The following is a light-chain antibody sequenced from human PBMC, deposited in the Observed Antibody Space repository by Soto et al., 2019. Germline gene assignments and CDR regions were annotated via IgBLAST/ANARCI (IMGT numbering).Light chain of an antibody. CDR3: GTWDINLDTVV. V-gene: IGLV1-51*01. Sequence: QSVLTQPPSVSAAPGQRVTISCSGSSSNIGGNYVSWYQVVPRTAPKLLIYDNHKRHSGVPDRFSGSKPGTSATLGIADLHAGDEAHYYCGTWDINLDTVVFGGGTKLTVL. J-gene: IGLJ2*01. CDR2: DNH. CDR1: SSNIGGNY.